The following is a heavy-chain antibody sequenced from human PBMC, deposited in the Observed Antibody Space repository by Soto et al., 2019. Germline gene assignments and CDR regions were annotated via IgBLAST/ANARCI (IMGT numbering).Heavy chain of an antibody. CDR1: GYSFTIYW. D-gene: IGHD2-2*02. Sequence: GESLKISCKGSGYSFTIYWIAWVRQMPRKGLEWMGIIYPDDSDTRYSPSFQGQVTISADKSVSTAYLQWSSLKASDTAMYYCARGYCSSSSCYKGFDYWGQGTLVTVSS. V-gene: IGHV5-51*01. J-gene: IGHJ4*02. CDR2: IYPDDSDT. CDR3: ARGYCSSSSCYKGFDY.